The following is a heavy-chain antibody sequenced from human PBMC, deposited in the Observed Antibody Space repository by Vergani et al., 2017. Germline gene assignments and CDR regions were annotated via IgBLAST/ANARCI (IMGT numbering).Heavy chain of an antibody. V-gene: IGHV4-31*03. CDR1: GAYVSSRGYY. Sequence: QVQLQESGPGLVKASQTLSLTCSVSGAYVSSRGYYLSWVRQRPGMGLDWICYIYYRGTTYYNPSLESRLTISLDTPENHFSLKLTSVTAADTAVYYCARQKDYYMDVWGKGATVTVS. CDR2: IYYRGTT. CDR3: ARQKDYYMDV. J-gene: IGHJ6*03.